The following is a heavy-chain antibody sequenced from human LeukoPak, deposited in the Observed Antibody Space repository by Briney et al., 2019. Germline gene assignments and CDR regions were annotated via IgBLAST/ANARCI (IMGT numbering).Heavy chain of an antibody. V-gene: IGHV3-30-3*01. CDR1: GFTFSSYA. Sequence: GGSLRLSCAASGFTFSSYAMHWVRQAAGKGLEWVAVISYDGSNKYYADSVKGRFTISRDNSKNTLYLQMNSLRAEDTAVYYCAKGGHSSGWWDYFDYWGQGTLVTVSS. J-gene: IGHJ4*02. CDR3: AKGGHSSGWWDYFDY. D-gene: IGHD6-19*01. CDR2: ISYDGSNK.